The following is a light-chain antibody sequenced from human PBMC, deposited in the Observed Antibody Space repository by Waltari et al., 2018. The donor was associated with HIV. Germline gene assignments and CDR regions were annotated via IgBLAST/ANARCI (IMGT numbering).Light chain of an antibody. J-gene: IGLJ2*01. CDR2: EGN. CDR3: SSYAGSNPVI. Sequence: QSALTQPPSASGSLGQSVTISCTGSSSDVGSYDYVSWHQHHPGNAPKLLLFEGNKRPPAVPDRFSGSKSGNTASLTVSGLQAEAEAEYSCSSYAGSNPVIFGGGTTLTVL. CDR1: SSDVGSYDY. V-gene: IGLV2-8*01.